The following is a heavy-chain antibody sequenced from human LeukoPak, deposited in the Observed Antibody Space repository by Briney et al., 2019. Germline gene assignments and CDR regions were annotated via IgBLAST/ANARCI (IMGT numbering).Heavy chain of an antibody. V-gene: IGHV4-59*12. Sequence: SETLSLTCTVSGGSISSYYWSWIRQPPGKGLEWIGYIYYSGSTNYNPSLKSRVTISVDTSKNQFSLKMTSLTAADTAVYYCASTYCTSTSCYAPFDSWGQGTLVAVSS. CDR2: IYYSGST. CDR3: ASTYCTSTSCYAPFDS. CDR1: GGSISSYY. J-gene: IGHJ4*02. D-gene: IGHD2-2*01.